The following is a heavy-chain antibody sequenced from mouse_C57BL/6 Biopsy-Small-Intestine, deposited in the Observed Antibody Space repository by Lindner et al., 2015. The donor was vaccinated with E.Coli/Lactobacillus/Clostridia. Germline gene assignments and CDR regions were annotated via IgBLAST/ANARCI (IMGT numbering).Heavy chain of an antibody. D-gene: IGHD2-3*01. Sequence: SVKVSCKASGFTFTSYGVHWVRQAPGQRPEWMGWINAGDGDRKYSQKFQGRVTFTRDTSASTAYMELSSLRSEDTAVYYCVRGWVQVSGTLDFWGQGTPVTVSS. V-gene: IGHV1-74*01. J-gene: IGHJ1*01. CDR2: INAGDGDR. CDR1: GFTFTSYG. CDR3: VRGWVQVSGTLDF.